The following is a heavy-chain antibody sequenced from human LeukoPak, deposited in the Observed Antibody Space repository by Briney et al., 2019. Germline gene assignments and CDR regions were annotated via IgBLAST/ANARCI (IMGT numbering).Heavy chain of an antibody. CDR1: GFTFCSYA. J-gene: IGHJ3*02. CDR2: ISYDGSNK. D-gene: IGHD6-19*01. Sequence: GGSLRLSSAASGFTFCSYAMHRVRQAPGKGLEWVAVISYDGSNKYYADSVKGRFTISRDNSKNKLYLKMNSLRAEDTAVYYCARDMYSSGWYVRGSAFDIWGQGTMVTVSS. V-gene: IGHV3-30*04. CDR3: ARDMYSSGWYVRGSAFDI.